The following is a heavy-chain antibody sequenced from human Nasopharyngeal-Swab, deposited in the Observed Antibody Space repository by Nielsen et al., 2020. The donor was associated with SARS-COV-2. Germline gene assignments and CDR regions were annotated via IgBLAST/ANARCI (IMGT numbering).Heavy chain of an antibody. J-gene: IGHJ6*02. Sequence: GSLRLSCTVSGGSISSYYWSWIRQPPGKGLEWIGYIYSSGSTNYNPSLKSRVTISVDTSKNQFSLKLSSVTAADTAVYYCARDMVDDYGDAGPSYYYYGMDVWGQGTTVTVSS. CDR2: IYSSGST. CDR3: ARDMVDDYGDAGPSYYYYGMDV. V-gene: IGHV4-59*01. CDR1: GGSISSYY. D-gene: IGHD4-17*01.